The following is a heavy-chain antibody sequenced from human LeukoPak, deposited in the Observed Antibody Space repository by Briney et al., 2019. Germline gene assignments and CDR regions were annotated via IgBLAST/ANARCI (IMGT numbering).Heavy chain of an antibody. CDR1: GFTFSSYG. V-gene: IGHV3-33*01. D-gene: IGHD3-10*01. CDR2: IWYDGSNK. Sequence: PGRSMRHSCAASGFTFSSYGMHWVRQPPGKGLEWVAVIWYDGSNKYYADSVKGRFTSSRDNSKNTLYLQMNSLRAEDTAVYYCARARGSGSPYFDYWGQETLVTVS. J-gene: IGHJ4*02. CDR3: ARARGSGSPYFDY.